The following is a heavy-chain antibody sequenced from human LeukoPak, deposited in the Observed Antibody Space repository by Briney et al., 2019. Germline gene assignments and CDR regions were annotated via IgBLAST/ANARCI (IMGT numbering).Heavy chain of an antibody. D-gene: IGHD3-10*01. CDR3: ARAFDSGGHFDY. J-gene: IGHJ4*02. CDR1: GFTFSSYW. CDR2: INSDGSST. V-gene: IGHV3-74*01. Sequence: GGSLRLSCAASGFTFSSYWMHWVRQAPGKGLVWVSRINSDGSSTSYADFVKGRFTISRDNAKNTLYLQMNSLRAEDTAVYYCARAFDSGGHFDYWGQGTLVTVSS.